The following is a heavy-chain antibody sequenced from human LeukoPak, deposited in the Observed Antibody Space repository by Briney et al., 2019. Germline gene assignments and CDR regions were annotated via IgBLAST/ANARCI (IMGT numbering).Heavy chain of an antibody. CDR3: ARGAAHCSSTSCPYYFDY. V-gene: IGHV1-18*01. CDR2: ISAYNGNT. Sequence: ASVKVSCKASGNTFTSYGISWVRQAPGQGLEWMGWISAYNGNTNYAQKLQGRVTMTTDTSTSTAYMELRSLRSDDTAVYYCARGAAHCSSTSCPYYFDYWGQGTLVTVSS. D-gene: IGHD2-2*01. J-gene: IGHJ4*02. CDR1: GNTFTSYG.